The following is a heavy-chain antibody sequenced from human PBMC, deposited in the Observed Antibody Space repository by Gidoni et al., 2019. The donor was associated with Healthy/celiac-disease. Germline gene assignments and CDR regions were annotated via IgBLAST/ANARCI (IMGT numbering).Heavy chain of an antibody. D-gene: IGHD4-17*01. V-gene: IGHV4-30-4*01. Sequence: IYYSGSTYYNPSLKSRVTISVDTSKNQFSLKLSSVTAADTAVYYCARTTVVTPGYFDYWGQGTLVTVSS. CDR3: ARTTVVTPGYFDY. J-gene: IGHJ4*02. CDR2: IYYSGST.